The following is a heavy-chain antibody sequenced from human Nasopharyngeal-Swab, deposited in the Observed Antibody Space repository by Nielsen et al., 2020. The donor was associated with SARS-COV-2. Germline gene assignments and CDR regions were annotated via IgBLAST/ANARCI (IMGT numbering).Heavy chain of an antibody. J-gene: IGHJ4*02. CDR1: GFTFTSYA. D-gene: IGHD1-26*01. Sequence: GGSLRLSCAASGFTFTSYAMHWVRQAPGKGLEWVAVISYDESSSYYADSVKGRFIISRDNSKNTLYLRMNSLRAEDTAVYYCARGNGSYYLYIWDNWGQGTLVTVSS. V-gene: IGHV3-30*04. CDR3: ARGNGSYYLYIWDN. CDR2: ISYDESSS.